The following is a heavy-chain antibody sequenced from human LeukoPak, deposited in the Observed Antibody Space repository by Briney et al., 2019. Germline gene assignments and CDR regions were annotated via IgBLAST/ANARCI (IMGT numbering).Heavy chain of an antibody. Sequence: ASVKVSCKASEYTFTGYYMHWVRQAPGQGLEWMGWINPNSGGTNYAQKFQGWVTMTRDTSISTAYMELSRLRSDDTAVYYCARSAVAGQRDRRFDYWGQGILVTVSS. CDR3: ARSAVAGQRDRRFDY. J-gene: IGHJ4*02. CDR2: INPNSGGT. CDR1: EYTFTGYY. D-gene: IGHD6-19*01. V-gene: IGHV1-2*04.